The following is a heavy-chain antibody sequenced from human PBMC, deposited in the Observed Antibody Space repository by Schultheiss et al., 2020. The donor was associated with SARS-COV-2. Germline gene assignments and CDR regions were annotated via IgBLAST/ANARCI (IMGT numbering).Heavy chain of an antibody. D-gene: IGHD3-10*01. CDR3: ARRPLWFGELYPYYYYGMDV. CDR1: GGTFSSYA. V-gene: IGHV1-18*01. J-gene: IGHJ6*02. Sequence: ASVKVSCKASGGTFSSYAISWVRQAPGQGLEWMGWISAYNGNTNYAQKLQGRVTMTTDTSTSTAYMELRSLRSDDTAVYYCARRPLWFGELYPYYYYGMDVWGQGTTVTVSS. CDR2: ISAYNGNT.